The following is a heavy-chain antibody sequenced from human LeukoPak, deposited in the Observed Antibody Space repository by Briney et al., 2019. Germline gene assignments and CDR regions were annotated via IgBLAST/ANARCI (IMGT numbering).Heavy chain of an antibody. V-gene: IGHV3-15*01. Sequence: GGSLRLSCAASGFTFSNAWMSWVRQAPGKGLEWVGRIQSKTDGGATDYPAPVKGRFTISRDDSKNTLSLQMSSLKTEDTAVYYCTTGLWFQGRYFDYWGQGPLVPVSS. CDR3: TTGLWFQGRYFDY. CDR1: GFTFSNAW. CDR2: IQSKTDGGAT. D-gene: IGHD3-10*01. J-gene: IGHJ4*02.